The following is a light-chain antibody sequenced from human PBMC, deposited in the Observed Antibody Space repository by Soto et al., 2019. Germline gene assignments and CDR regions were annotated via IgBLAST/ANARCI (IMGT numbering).Light chain of an antibody. CDR3: QQRSNWPIT. CDR1: QSVSRY. V-gene: IGKV3-11*01. Sequence: EIVLTQCPATLSLSPGERATLSCRASQSVSRYLAWYQQKPGQAPRLLIYDASNRATGIPARFSGSGSGTDFTLTISSLEPEDFAVYYCQQRSNWPITFGQGTRLEI. CDR2: DAS. J-gene: IGKJ5*01.